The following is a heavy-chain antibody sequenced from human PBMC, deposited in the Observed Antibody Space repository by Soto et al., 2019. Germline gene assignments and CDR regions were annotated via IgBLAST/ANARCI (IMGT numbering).Heavy chain of an antibody. CDR1: GYTFTSYG. CDR3: ARGVVATISGPDLDY. V-gene: IGHV1-18*01. J-gene: IGHJ4*02. D-gene: IGHD5-12*01. CDR2: ISAYNGNT. Sequence: GASVKVSCKASGYTFTSYGISWVRQAPGQGLEWMGWISAYNGNTNYAQKLQGRVTMTTDTSTSTVYMELSSLRSEDTAVYYCARGVVATISGPDLDYWGQGTLVTVSS.